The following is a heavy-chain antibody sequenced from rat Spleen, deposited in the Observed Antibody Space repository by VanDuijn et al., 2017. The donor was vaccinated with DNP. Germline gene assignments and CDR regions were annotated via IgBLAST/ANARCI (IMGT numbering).Heavy chain of an antibody. J-gene: IGHJ4*01. CDR1: GFSLTTNG. Sequence: QVQLKESGPGLVQPSQTLSLTCTVSGFSLTTNGVSWVRQPPGKGLEWIAAISSGGNTYFNSALKSRLSVTRDTSKSQVFLKRNSLQTEDTATYDGARNTDGGVMDAWGQGASVTVSS. V-gene: IGHV2S8*01. D-gene: IGHD1-11*01. CDR3: ARNTDGGVMDA. CDR2: ISSGGNT.